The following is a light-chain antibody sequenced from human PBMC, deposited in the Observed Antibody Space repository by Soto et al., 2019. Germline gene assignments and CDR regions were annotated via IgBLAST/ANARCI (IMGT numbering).Light chain of an antibody. J-gene: IGKJ1*01. CDR1: QSVSSN. CDR3: QQYTNWTLLSWT. V-gene: IGKV3-15*01. CDR2: GAS. Sequence: EIVMTQSPATLSVSPGERATLSCRASQSVSSNLAWYQQKPGQAPRLLIYGASTRATGIPARFSGSGSGTELTLTISSMLSADFAVYYCQQYTNWTLLSWTFGQGTKVEIK.